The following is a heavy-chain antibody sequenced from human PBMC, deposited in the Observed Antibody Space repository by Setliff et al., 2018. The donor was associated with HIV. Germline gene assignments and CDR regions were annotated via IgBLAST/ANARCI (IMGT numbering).Heavy chain of an antibody. CDR2: ISSSGTT. J-gene: IGHJ4*02. CDR1: DDSFSNYD. V-gene: IGHV4-4*09. CDR3: ARLGRAIDDGGSSLRLDF. D-gene: IGHD6-25*01. Sequence: PSETLSLTCVVSDDSFSNYDWTWIRQSPGKALEWIGYISSSGTTNYNPSLGSRVTISMETSNTRFSLWLGSATAADTATYFCARLGRAIDDGGSSLRLDFWGQGMLVTVSS.